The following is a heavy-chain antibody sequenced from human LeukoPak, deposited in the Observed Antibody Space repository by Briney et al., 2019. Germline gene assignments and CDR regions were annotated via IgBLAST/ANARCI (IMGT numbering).Heavy chain of an antibody. CDR2: IYHSGST. CDR3: ARGCKGGSCYWGPNCPNWFDP. V-gene: IGHV4-39*07. CDR1: GASITSSGYY. D-gene: IGHD2-15*01. J-gene: IGHJ5*02. Sequence: SETLSLTCTVSGASITSSGYYWGWIRQPPGKGLEWIGTIYHSGSTYYNPSLKSRVTISVDTSKNQFSLKLSSVTAADTAVYYCARGCKGGSCYWGPNCPNWFDPWGQGTLVTVSS.